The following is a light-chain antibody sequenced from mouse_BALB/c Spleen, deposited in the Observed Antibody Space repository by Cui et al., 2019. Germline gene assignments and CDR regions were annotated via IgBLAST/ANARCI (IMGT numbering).Light chain of an antibody. CDR3: QQWSSYA. CDR2: DTS. J-gene: IGKJ5*01. Sequence: QILLTQSPAILSASPGEKVTMTCSASSSVSYMYWYQQKPGSSPRLLIYDTSNLAAGVPVRFSGSGSGTSYSLTISRMEAEDAATYYCQQWSSYAFGAGTKLELK. CDR1: SSVSY. V-gene: IGKV4-55*01.